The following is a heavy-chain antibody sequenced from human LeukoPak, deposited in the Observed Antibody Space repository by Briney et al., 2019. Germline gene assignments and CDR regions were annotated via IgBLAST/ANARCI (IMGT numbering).Heavy chain of an antibody. J-gene: IGHJ5*02. CDR3: ARDDYSNFGNWFDP. CDR2: ISSSSSYI. V-gene: IGHV3-21*01. D-gene: IGHD4-11*01. Sequence: GGSLRLSCAASGFTFSTYAMNWIRQAPGKGLEWVSSISSSSSYIYYADSVKGRFTISRDNAKNSLYPQMNSLRAEDTAVYYCARDDYSNFGNWFDPWGQGTLVTVSS. CDR1: GFTFSTYA.